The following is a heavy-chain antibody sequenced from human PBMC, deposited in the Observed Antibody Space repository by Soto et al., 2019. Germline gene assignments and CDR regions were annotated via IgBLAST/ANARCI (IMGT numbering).Heavy chain of an antibody. Sequence: EVQLLESGGGLVQPGGSLRLSCAASGFTFSSYAMSWVRQAPGKGLEWVSAISGSGGSTYYADSVKGRFTISRDNSKNTLYLQMNSLRAEDTAVYYCGRGGYCSGGSCYYYGMGVWGQGTTVTVSS. J-gene: IGHJ6*02. V-gene: IGHV3-23*01. CDR2: ISGSGGST. CDR3: GRGGYCSGGSCYYYGMGV. D-gene: IGHD2-15*01. CDR1: GFTFSSYA.